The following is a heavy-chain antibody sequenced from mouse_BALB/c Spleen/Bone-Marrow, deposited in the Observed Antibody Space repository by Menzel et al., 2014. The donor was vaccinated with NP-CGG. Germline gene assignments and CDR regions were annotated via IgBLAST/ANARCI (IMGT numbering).Heavy chain of an antibody. Sequence: QVQLQHSGAELVKPGSSVKLSCKASGYTFSNYYMYWVKQSPGQGLEWIGESNPSNGGSNFNEKFKSKATLTVDKSSSTAYMQLSSLTSEDSAVYYCTRSNYGYWYFDVWGAGTTVTVSS. CDR2: SNPSNGGS. V-gene: IGHV1S81*02. D-gene: IGHD1-1*01. J-gene: IGHJ1*01. CDR1: GYTFSNYY. CDR3: TRSNYGYWYFDV.